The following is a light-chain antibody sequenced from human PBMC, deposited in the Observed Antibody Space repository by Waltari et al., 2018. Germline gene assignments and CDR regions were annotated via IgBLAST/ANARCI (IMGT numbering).Light chain of an antibody. CDR1: QSLGKNY. CDR2: GAS. J-gene: IGKJ2*01. CDR3: QQYASSVLYT. Sequence: IVLTQSPGTLSLSPGYRASLSCKASQSLGKNYLAWYQHKPGQAPRLLIYGASSRAAGSPDRFSGSGSGTDFTLTISRLEPEDFAVYYCQQYASSVLYTFGQGTKLEIK. V-gene: IGKV3-20*01.